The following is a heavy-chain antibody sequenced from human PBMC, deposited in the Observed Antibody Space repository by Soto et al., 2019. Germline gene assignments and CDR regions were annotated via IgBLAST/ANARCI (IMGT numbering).Heavy chain of an antibody. V-gene: IGHV3-74*01. CDR1: GFTFSRYW. CDR3: ARGGDYHGYEI. Sequence: EVQLVESGGGLVQPGGSLRLSCAASGFTFSRYWIHWVRQAPGKGLVWVSRIDSDGSSAIYADSVKGRFTIPRDNAKNTLYLQMNSLRSEDTAVYYCARGGDYHGYEIWGQGTMVTVSS. J-gene: IGHJ3*02. D-gene: IGHD2-21*02. CDR2: IDSDGSSA.